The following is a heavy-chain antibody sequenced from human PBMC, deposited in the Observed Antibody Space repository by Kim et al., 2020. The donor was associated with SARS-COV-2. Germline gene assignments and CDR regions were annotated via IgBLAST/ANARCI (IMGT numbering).Heavy chain of an antibody. CDR3: AKVYGSGGYYSFGY. V-gene: IGHV3-23*01. Sequence: GGSLRLSCAASGFTFSSYAMSWVRQAPGKGLEWVSAISGSGGSTYYADSVKGRFTISRDNSKNTLYLQMNSRRAEDTAVYYCAKVYGSGGYYSFGYWGHGALVSVSS. CDR2: ISGSGGST. D-gene: IGHD3-10*01. CDR1: GFTFSSYA. J-gene: IGHJ4*01.